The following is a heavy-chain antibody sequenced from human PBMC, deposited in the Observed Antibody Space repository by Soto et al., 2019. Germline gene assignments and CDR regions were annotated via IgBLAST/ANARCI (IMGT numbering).Heavy chain of an antibody. Sequence: PSETLSLTCSVSGDSVSRGDYYWSWIRQPPGKGLEWIGHVYFSGSTNYIPSLTSRLTMSVDTAKNQFSLKLNSVTAADTAVYYCARIPVDTYMIYWSDPWGQGTQVTVSS. V-gene: IGHV4-61*08. CDR3: ARIPVDTYMIYWSDP. CDR2: VYFSGST. J-gene: IGHJ5*02. D-gene: IGHD3-16*01. CDR1: GDSVSRGDYY.